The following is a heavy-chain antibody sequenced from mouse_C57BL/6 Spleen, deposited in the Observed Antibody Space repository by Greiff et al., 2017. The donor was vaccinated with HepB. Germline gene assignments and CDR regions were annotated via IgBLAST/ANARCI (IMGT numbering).Heavy chain of an antibody. CDR2: IHPNSGST. Sequence: QVQLQQPGAELVKPGASVKLSCKASGYTFTSYWMHWVKQRPGQGLEWIGMIHPNSGSTNYNEKFKSKATLTVDKSSSTAYMQLSSLTSEDSAVYYCARGGVIGSGSSYYWYFDVWGTGTTVTVSS. V-gene: IGHV1-64*01. CDR1: GYTFTSYW. CDR3: ARGGVIGSGSSYYWYFDV. D-gene: IGHD1-1*01. J-gene: IGHJ1*03.